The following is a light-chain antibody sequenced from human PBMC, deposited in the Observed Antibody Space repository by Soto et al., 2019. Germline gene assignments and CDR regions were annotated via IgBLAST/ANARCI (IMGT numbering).Light chain of an antibody. CDR3: SSYTSSSPYV. V-gene: IGLV2-14*01. CDR2: DVS. Sequence: QSALTQPASVSGSPGQSITISCTGTSCDVGGYNYVSWYQQHPGKAPKLMIYDVSNRPSGVSNRFSGSKSGNTASLTISGLQAEDEADYYCSSYTSSSPYVFGTGTTVTVL. CDR1: SCDVGGYNY. J-gene: IGLJ1*01.